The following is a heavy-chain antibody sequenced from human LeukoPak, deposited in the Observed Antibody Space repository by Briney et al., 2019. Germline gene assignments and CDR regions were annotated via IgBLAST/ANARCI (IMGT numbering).Heavy chain of an antibody. D-gene: IGHD1-20*01. J-gene: IGHJ4*02. Sequence: PGGSLRLSRSPSGFSVSDYYMGWAPHAPGGGRGCDSYIINSISYTKYADSVKDKFTISRDHGKNSLYLQMSSLRGEDTAVYYCARGDNWNDATPSTMVLLDYWGRGPLVTLS. V-gene: IGHV3-11*06. CDR1: GFSVSDYY. CDR3: ARGDNWNDATPSTMVLLDY. CDR2: IINSISYT.